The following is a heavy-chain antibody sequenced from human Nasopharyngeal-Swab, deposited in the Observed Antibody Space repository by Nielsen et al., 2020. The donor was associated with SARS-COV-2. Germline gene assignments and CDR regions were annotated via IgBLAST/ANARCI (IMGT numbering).Heavy chain of an antibody. CDR2: ISSSSSTI. D-gene: IGHD1-20*01. J-gene: IGHJ3*02. CDR1: GFTFSSYS. Sequence: GGSLRLSCAASGFTFSSYSMNWVRQAPGKGLEWVSYISSSSSTIYYADSVKGRFTISRDNAKNSLYLQMNSLGDEDTAVYYCARGITGTRRPDAFDIWGQGTMVTVSS. V-gene: IGHV3-48*02. CDR3: ARGITGTRRPDAFDI.